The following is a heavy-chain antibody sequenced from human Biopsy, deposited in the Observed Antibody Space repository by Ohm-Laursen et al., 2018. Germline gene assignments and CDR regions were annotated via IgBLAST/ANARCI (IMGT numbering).Heavy chain of an antibody. V-gene: IGHV3-15*01. J-gene: IGHJ6*02. Sequence: GSLRLSCAASGFTFGDAWMSWIRQAPGKGLEWVGRIKSKFDGETTDYAAPVKGRFIISRDDSKSTLFLQMNSLKVEDTGVYFCSTGGGDFYYNGMDVWGQGTLVTVSS. CDR1: GFTFGDAW. D-gene: IGHD3-16*01. CDR3: STGGGDFYYNGMDV. CDR2: IKSKFDGETT.